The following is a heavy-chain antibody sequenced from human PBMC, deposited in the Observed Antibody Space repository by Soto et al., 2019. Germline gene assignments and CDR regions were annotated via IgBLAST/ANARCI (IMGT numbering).Heavy chain of an antibody. V-gene: IGHV1-69*13. D-gene: IGHD6-6*01. CDR3: ARSIAARPKYNWFDP. CDR1: GGTFSSYA. CDR2: IIPIFGTA. Sequence: SVKVSCKASGGTFSSYAISWVRQAPGQGLEWMGGIIPIFGTANYAQKFQGRVTITADESTSTAYMELSSLRSEDTAVYYCARSIAARPKYNWFDPWGQGTLVTVSS. J-gene: IGHJ5*02.